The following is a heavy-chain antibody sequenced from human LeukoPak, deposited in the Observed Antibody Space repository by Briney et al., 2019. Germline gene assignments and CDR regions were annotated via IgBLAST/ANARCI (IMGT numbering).Heavy chain of an antibody. CDR1: GFTFSSYA. J-gene: IGHJ4*02. D-gene: IGHD2-2*01. CDR2: ISGSGGST. CDR3: AKNQYQLPGLQDY. V-gene: IGHV3-23*01. Sequence: GGSLRLSCAASGFTFSSYAMSWVRQPPGKGLEWVSAISGSGGSTYYADSVKGRFTISRDNSKNTLYLQMNSLSAEDTAVYYCAKNQYQLPGLQDYWGQGTLVTVSS.